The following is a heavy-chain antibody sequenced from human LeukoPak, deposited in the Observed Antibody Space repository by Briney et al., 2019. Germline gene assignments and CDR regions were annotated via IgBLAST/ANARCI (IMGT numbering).Heavy chain of an antibody. V-gene: IGHV1-2*02. CDR3: ARLPYYDFWTGYNYAFAI. J-gene: IGHJ3*02. CDR2: INPSSGGT. CDR1: GYTFTGYY. D-gene: IGHD3-3*01. Sequence: GASVKVSCKASGYTFTGYYMHWVRQAPGQGLEWMGWINPSSGGTNYAQKFLGRVTMTRDASISTAYKELSRLRSDYTAVYYCARLPYYDFWTGYNYAFAIWGQGTMVTVSS.